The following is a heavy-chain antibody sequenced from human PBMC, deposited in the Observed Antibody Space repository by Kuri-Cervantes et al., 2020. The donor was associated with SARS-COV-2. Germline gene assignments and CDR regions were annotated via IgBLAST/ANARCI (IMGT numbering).Heavy chain of an antibody. D-gene: IGHD3-22*01. J-gene: IGHJ4*02. CDR2: IKQDGSEK. V-gene: IGHV3-7*03. Sequence: GESLKISCAASGFTFSSSWVTWVRQAPGKGLEWVANIKQDGSEKYYLDSVKGRLTISRDNAKNSLFLQMNSLRAEDTAVYYCARSRGYYDSSGQARHLIYFWGQGTQVTVSS. CDR3: ARSRGYYDSSGQARHLIYF. CDR1: GFTFSSSW.